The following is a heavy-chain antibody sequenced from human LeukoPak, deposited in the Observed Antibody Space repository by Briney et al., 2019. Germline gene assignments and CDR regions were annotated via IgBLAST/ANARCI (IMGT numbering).Heavy chain of an antibody. D-gene: IGHD3-22*01. V-gene: IGHV4-30-4*08. CDR2: IYNSETT. J-gene: IGHJ4*02. Sequence: PSETLSLTCTVSGGSISNGDYYWNWIRQPPGKGLEWIGYIYNSETTHYNPSLKSRISISLDTSKNQFSLKLSSVTAADTAVYYCARGKRYYYDSSGYQGGTNFDYWGQGTLVTVSS. CDR1: GGSISNGDYY. CDR3: ARGKRYYYDSSGYQGGTNFDY.